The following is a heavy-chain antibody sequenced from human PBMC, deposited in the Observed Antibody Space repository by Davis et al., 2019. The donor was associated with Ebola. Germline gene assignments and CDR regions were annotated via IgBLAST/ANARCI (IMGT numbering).Heavy chain of an antibody. CDR3: ARDCCTSGWFGY. CDR1: GLTISNNY. CDR2: IYTSGDK. Sequence: PGGSLRLSCAALWTASGLTISNNYMSWVRQAPGKGMGWVATIYTSGDKYYAGSVRGRFTISRDISKNTLSLQMNSLRADDTAVYYCARDCCTSGWFGYWGQGTLVTV. V-gene: IGHV3-53*01. D-gene: IGHD3-3*01. J-gene: IGHJ5*01.